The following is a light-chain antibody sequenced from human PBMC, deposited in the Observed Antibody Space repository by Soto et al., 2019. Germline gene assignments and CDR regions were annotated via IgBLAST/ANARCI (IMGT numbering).Light chain of an antibody. CDR2: KAP. CDR1: QSISDW. CDR3: QQYKSDPYT. J-gene: IGKJ2*01. V-gene: IGKV1-5*03. Sequence: DIQMTQSPSTLSASVGDRVTITCRASQSISDWLAWYQQKPGKAPNLLIYKAPSLESGVPSRFSGSGSGTEFTLTISSVQPDDFAAYYCQQYKSDPYTFGQGTKLEIK.